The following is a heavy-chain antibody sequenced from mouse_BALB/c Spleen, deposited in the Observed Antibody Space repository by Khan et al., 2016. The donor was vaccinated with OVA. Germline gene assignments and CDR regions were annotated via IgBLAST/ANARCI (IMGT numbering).Heavy chain of an antibody. Sequence: QVQLKESGAELAKPGASVKMSCKASGYTFINYWILWIKQRPGQGLEWIGYINPSTGYTEYNQNFKDKATLTADISSSTAYMQLSSLTSEDSAVYDCARRGLRRNFDYWGQGTTLTVSS. V-gene: IGHV1-7*01. J-gene: IGHJ2*01. D-gene: IGHD1-1*01. CDR3: ARRGLRRNFDY. CDR2: INPSTGYT. CDR1: GYTFINYW.